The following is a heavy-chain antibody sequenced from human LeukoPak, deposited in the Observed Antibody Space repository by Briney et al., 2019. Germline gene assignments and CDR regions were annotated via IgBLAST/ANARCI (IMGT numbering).Heavy chain of an antibody. J-gene: IGHJ5*02. CDR3: ARDSSGWYHWFDP. CDR1: GGTFSSYP. Sequence: ASMKVSCKASGGTFSSYPISWVRQAPGQGLEWMGGIIPIFGSANYAQKFQGRVTITADESTSTAYMGLTSLRSEDTAVYYCARDSSGWYHWFDPWGQGTLVTVSS. D-gene: IGHD6-19*01. CDR2: IIPIFGSA. V-gene: IGHV1-69*13.